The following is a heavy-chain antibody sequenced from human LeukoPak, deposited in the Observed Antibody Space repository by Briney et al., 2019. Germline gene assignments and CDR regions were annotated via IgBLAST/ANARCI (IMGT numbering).Heavy chain of an antibody. J-gene: IGHJ5*02. Sequence: ASETLSLTCTVSGGSISSSSYYWGWIRQPPGKGLEWIGSIYYSGSTYYNLSLKSRVTISVDTSKNQFSLKLSSVTAADTAVYYCARNIVVLPAAISWFDPWGQGTLVTVSS. CDR3: ARNIVVLPAAISWFDP. CDR2: IYYSGST. V-gene: IGHV4-39*01. D-gene: IGHD2-2*01. CDR1: GGSISSSSYY.